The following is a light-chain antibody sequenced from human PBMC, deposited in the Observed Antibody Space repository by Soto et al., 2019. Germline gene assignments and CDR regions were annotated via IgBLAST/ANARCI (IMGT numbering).Light chain of an antibody. CDR1: SSNIGAGHD. V-gene: IGLV1-40*01. CDR3: QSYDSSLSGVI. J-gene: IGLJ2*01. Sequence: QSVLTQPPSMSGAPGQRVTISCTGSSSNIGAGHDVDWYQQLPGTAPKLLIFANNNRPSGVPDRFSGSRSGTSASLAITGLQAEDEADYYCQSYDSSLSGVIFGGGTKLTVL. CDR2: ANN.